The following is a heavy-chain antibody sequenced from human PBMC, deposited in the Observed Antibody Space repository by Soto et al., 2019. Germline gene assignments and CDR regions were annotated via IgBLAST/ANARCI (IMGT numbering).Heavy chain of an antibody. CDR1: GYTFSSYD. V-gene: IGHV1-8*01. CDR2: MNPNSGNT. CDR3: ETESQWVIDY. D-gene: IGHD1-26*01. J-gene: IGHJ4*02. Sequence: QVQLVQSGAAVKKPGASLKVSCKASGYTFSSYDINWVRQAPGQGLEWMGWMNPNSGNTGYAQKFQRRVTMTRNTAISTGYMELNNVRSEDTVGYDCETESQWVIDYCGPGTLVTVSS.